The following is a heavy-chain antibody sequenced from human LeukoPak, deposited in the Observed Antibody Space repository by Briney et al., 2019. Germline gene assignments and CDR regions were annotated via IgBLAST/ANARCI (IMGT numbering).Heavy chain of an antibody. CDR1: GSTFSSYS. Sequence: PGGSLRLSWAASGSTFSSYSLTWVRQAPGKGLEWVSFISSSSITIYYADSVKGRFTISRDNAEKSLYLQMNSLRAEDTAVYYCARDRGGSYSAIDYWGQGTLVTVSS. CDR2: ISSSSITI. V-gene: IGHV3-48*04. CDR3: ARDRGGSYSAIDY. D-gene: IGHD2-15*01. J-gene: IGHJ4*02.